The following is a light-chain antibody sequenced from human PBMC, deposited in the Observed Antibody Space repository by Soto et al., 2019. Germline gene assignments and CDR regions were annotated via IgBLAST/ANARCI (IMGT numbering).Light chain of an antibody. CDR2: DVN. J-gene: IGLJ2*01. CDR3: SSYTSSIS. Sequence: QSALTQPASVSGSPGQSITISCTGTSSDVGGYNYVSWYQQHPGKAPKLMIYDVNTRPSGVSNRFSGSKSGNTASLTISGRQAEDEADYYCSSYTSSISFGGGTKLTVL. V-gene: IGLV2-14*01. CDR1: SSDVGGYNY.